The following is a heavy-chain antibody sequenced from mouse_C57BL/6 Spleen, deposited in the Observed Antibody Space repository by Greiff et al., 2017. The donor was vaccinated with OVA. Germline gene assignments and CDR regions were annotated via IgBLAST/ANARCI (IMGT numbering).Heavy chain of an antibody. J-gene: IGHJ4*01. D-gene: IGHD2-5*01. Sequence: QVQLQQSGPGLVQPSQSLSITCTVSGFSLTSYGVHWVRQSPGKGLEWLGVIWSGGSTDYNAAFISRLSISKANSKSQVFFKMNRLQADDTAIYYCARNWVYYSNYEYYAMDYWGQGTSVTVSS. CDR3: ARNWVYYSNYEYYAMDY. V-gene: IGHV2-2*01. CDR2: IWSGGST. CDR1: GFSLTSYG.